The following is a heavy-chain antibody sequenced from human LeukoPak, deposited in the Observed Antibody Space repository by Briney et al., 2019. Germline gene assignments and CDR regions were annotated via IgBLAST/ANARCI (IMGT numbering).Heavy chain of an antibody. CDR1: GGSFSGYY. CDR3: ARGEDIVVVPAAKLNWFDP. Sequence: SETLSLTCAVYGGSFSGYYWNWIRQPPGKGLEWIGEINHSGSTNYNPSLKSRVTISVDTSKNQFSLKLSSVTAADTAVYYCARGEDIVVVPAAKLNWFDPWGQGTLVTVSS. CDR2: INHSGST. D-gene: IGHD2-2*01. J-gene: IGHJ5*02. V-gene: IGHV4-34*01.